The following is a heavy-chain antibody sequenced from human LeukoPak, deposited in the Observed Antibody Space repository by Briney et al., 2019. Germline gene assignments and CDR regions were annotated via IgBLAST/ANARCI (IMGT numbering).Heavy chain of an antibody. CDR2: ISAYNGNT. D-gene: IGHD4-17*01. CDR1: GYTFTNYG. Sequence: ASVKVSCKASGYTFTNYGISWVRQAAGQGLEWMGWISAYNGNTNYAQKLQGRVTMTTDTSTSTAYMELGSLRSDDTAVYFCTRDPTVTYPYYFDSWGQGTLVTVSS. CDR3: TRDPTVTYPYYFDS. V-gene: IGHV1-18*01. J-gene: IGHJ4*02.